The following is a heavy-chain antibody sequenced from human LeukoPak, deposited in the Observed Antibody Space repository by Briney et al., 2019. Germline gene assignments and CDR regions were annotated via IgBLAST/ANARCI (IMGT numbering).Heavy chain of an antibody. CDR2: ISAYNGNT. J-gene: IGHJ4*02. V-gene: IGHV1-18*01. Sequence: ASVKVSCKASGYTFTSYGISWVRQAPGQGLEWMGWISAYNGNTNYAQKLQGRATMTTDTSTSTAYMELRSLRSDDTAVYYCARDEGYYDSSGPDYWGQGTLVTVSS. D-gene: IGHD3-22*01. CDR1: GYTFTSYG. CDR3: ARDEGYYDSSGPDY.